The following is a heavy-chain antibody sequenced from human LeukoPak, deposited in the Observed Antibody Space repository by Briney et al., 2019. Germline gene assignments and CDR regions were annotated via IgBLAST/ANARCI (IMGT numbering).Heavy chain of an antibody. J-gene: IGHJ4*02. Sequence: SGGSLRLSCAASGFTFSSYWMHWVRQAPGKGLVWVSRINSDGSSTSYADSVKGRFTISRDNAKNTLYLQMNSLRAEDTAVYYCAKRIGSGSYYFEYWGQGTLVTVSS. CDR2: INSDGSST. V-gene: IGHV3-74*01. CDR1: GFTFSSYW. D-gene: IGHD6-19*01. CDR3: AKRIGSGSYYFEY.